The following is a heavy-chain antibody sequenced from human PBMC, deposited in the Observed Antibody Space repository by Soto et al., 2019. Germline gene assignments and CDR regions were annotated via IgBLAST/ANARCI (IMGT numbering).Heavy chain of an antibody. CDR2: INPNSGGT. V-gene: IGHV1-2*02. J-gene: IGHJ6*02. D-gene: IGHD3-10*01. Sequence: ASVKVSCKASGYIFTGYYMHWVRQAPGQGLEWMGCINPNSGGTNYAQKFQGRVTMTRDTSISTAYMELSRLKSDDTAVFYCARDPEGEVIRNGDYYYYGMDVWGQGTTVTVSS. CDR3: ARDPEGEVIRNGDYYYYGMDV. CDR1: GYIFTGYY.